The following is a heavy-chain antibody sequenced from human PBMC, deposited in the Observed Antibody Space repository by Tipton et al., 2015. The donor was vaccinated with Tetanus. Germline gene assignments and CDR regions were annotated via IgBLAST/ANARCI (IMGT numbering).Heavy chain of an antibody. V-gene: IGHV4-59*01. CDR3: ARSKLLWFGESLSGFDS. CDR1: GGSMSTYY. J-gene: IGHJ4*02. Sequence: LRLSCTVSGGSMSTYYWSWIRQPPGKGLEWIGYVYYTGSTDYNPSLKSRVTISVDTSKSQFSLRLTSVTAADTAVYYCARSKLLWFGESLSGFDSWGQGTLVTVSS. D-gene: IGHD3-10*01. CDR2: VYYTGST.